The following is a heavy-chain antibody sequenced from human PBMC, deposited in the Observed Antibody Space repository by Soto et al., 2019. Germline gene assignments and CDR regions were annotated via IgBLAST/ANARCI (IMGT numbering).Heavy chain of an antibody. CDR2: INHSGST. CDR1: GGSFSGYY. CDR3: AKTTVTTNQYLYY. J-gene: IGHJ4*02. D-gene: IGHD4-17*01. V-gene: IGHV4-34*01. Sequence: TSETLSLTCAVYGGSFSGYYWSWIRQPPGKGLEWIGEINHSGSTNYNPSLKSRVTISVDTSKNQFSLKLSSVTAADTAVYYCAKTTVTTNQYLYYWGQGTLVIVSS.